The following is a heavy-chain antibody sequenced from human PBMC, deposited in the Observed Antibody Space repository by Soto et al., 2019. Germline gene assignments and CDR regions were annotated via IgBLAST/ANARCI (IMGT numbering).Heavy chain of an antibody. Sequence: QVQLVESGGGVVQPGRSLRLSCAASGFTFSSYAMHWVRQAPGKGLEWVAVISYDGSNKYYADSVKGRFTISRDNSKNTLYLQMNSLRAEDTAVYYCARDDGPYRFGELFDYWGQGTLVTVSS. CDR1: GFTFSSYA. J-gene: IGHJ4*02. CDR2: ISYDGSNK. V-gene: IGHV3-30-3*01. D-gene: IGHD3-10*01. CDR3: ARDDGPYRFGELFDY.